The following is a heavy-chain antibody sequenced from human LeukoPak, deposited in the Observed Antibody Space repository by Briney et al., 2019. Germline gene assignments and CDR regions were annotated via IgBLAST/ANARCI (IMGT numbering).Heavy chain of an antibody. J-gene: IGHJ4*02. Sequence: SVKVSCKASGGTFISYAISWVRQAPGRGLEWMGRIIPIFGTANYAQKFQGRVTITTDESTSTAYMELSSLRSEDTAVYYCATRLRFLESYYFDYWGQGTLVTVSS. CDR3: ATRLRFLESYYFDY. CDR1: GGTFISYA. CDR2: IIPIFGTA. D-gene: IGHD3-3*01. V-gene: IGHV1-69*05.